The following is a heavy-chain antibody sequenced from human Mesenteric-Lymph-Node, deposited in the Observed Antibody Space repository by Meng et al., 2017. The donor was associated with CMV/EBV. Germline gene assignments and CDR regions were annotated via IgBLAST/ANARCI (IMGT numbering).Heavy chain of an antibody. D-gene: IGHD3-3*01. CDR3: ATDPHEFWSGKNWFDP. Sequence: SGFTFSRYSMKWVRQAPGKGLEWVAFVRYDGSKIYYRDSVQGRFTISRDNSKNTLYLQMNSLRPDDTAVYYCATDPHEFWSGKNWFDPWGQGTLVTVSS. CDR1: GFTFSRYS. CDR2: VRYDGSKI. J-gene: IGHJ5*02. V-gene: IGHV3-30*02.